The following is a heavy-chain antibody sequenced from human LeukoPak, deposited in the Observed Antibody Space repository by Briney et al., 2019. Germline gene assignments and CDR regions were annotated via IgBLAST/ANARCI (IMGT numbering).Heavy chain of an antibody. CDR1: GSTFNTFN. J-gene: IGHJ4*02. V-gene: IGHV3-21*01. Sequence: GGPLRLSCAASGSTFNTFNMNWVRQAPGKGLEWVSSITSGGDYIYYADSVKGRFTTSRDNAKNSLSLQLNSLRVEDTAVYYCARGHYDVLAASYKWTPDYWGQGTLVTVSS. CDR3: ARGHYDVLAASYKWTPDY. D-gene: IGHD3-9*01. CDR2: ITSGGDYI.